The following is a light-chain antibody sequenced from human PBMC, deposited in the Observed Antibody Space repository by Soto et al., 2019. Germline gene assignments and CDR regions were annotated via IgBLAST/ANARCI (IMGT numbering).Light chain of an antibody. CDR1: TSNIESDS. CDR2: TNN. Sequence: SALTPLPSASGTTGQTSIICCSGRTSNIESDSVNWYEQLPWTAPKLAVITNNQPPSEVPDRFSGSDSGPTASLAISGLQAEDEAAYYCATWDDSRKGGFGTRTKVT. CDR3: ATWDDSRKGG. J-gene: IGLJ1*01. V-gene: IGLV1-44*01.